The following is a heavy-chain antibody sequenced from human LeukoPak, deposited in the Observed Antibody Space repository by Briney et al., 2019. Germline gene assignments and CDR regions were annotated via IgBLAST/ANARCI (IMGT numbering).Heavy chain of an antibody. CDR1: GGSFSGYY. V-gene: IGHV4-34*01. CDR2: INHSGST. Sequence: PSETLSLTCAVYGGSFSGYYWSWIRQPPGKGLEWIGEINHSGSTNYNPSLKSRVTISVDTSKNQFSLKLSSVTAADTAVYCCARDEYWFDPWGQGTLVTVSS. J-gene: IGHJ5*02. CDR3: ARDEYWFDP.